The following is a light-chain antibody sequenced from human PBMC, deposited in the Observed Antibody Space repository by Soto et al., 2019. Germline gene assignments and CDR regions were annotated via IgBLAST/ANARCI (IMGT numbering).Light chain of an antibody. Sequence: QSVLTQPASVPGSPGQSITISCTGTSSDVGGYNFVSWYQHHPAKAPKLMIYDVSNRPSGVSNRFSGSKSGNTASLTISGLQAEDEAHYYCSSFTSSDTLVVFGGGTKLTVL. CDR1: SSDVGGYNF. J-gene: IGLJ2*01. CDR2: DVS. CDR3: SSFTSSDTLVV. V-gene: IGLV2-14*03.